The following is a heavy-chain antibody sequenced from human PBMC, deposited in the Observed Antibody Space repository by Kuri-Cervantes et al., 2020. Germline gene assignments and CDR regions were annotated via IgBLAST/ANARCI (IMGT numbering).Heavy chain of an antibody. Sequence: SVKVSCKASGYTFTGYYMHWVRQAPGKGLEWMGGFDPEDGETIYAQKFQGRVTMTEDTSTDTAYMELSSLRSEDTAVYYCARAIAVAGRLSYSAHYYYYGMDVWGQGTTVTVSS. CDR1: GYTFTGYY. D-gene: IGHD6-19*01. CDR3: ARAIAVAGRLSYSAHYYYYGMDV. J-gene: IGHJ6*02. CDR2: FDPEDGET. V-gene: IGHV1-24*01.